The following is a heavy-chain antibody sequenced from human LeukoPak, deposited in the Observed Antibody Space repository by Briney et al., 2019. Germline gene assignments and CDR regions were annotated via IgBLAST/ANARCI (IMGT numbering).Heavy chain of an antibody. CDR3: AREGDCSGGSCYWETDY. CDR2: ISAYNGNT. CDR1: GYTSTSYG. D-gene: IGHD2-15*01. V-gene: IGHV1-18*01. J-gene: IGHJ4*02. Sequence: ASVKVSCKASGYTSTSYGISWVRQAPGQGLEWMGWISAYNGNTNCAQKLQGRFTMTTDTSTSTAYMELRSLRSDDTAVYYCAREGDCSGGSCYWETDYWGQGTLVTVSS.